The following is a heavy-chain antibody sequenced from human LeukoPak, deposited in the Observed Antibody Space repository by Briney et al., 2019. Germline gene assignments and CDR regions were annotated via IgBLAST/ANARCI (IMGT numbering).Heavy chain of an antibody. CDR1: GSSVSLNY. J-gene: IGHJ2*01. CDR3: ARVGDHFHWYLDL. D-gene: IGHD3-3*02. V-gene: IGHV3-53*01. Sequence: GGSLTLSCAASGSSVSLNYMNWVRQAPGKGLEWVSILYSGSDTYYADSVKGRFTISRDSSKNMLFLHMNSLRAEDTAVYYCARVGDHFHWYLDLWGRGTLVTVSS. CDR2: LYSGSDT.